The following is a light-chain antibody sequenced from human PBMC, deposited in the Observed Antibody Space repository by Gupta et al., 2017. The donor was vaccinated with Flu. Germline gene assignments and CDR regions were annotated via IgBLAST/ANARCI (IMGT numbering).Light chain of an antibody. Sequence: QSALPQPPSVSGSPGPSVTISCTGTSSDVGSYNRVSWYQQPPGTAPNLMIYEVSNRPSGVPDRFSGSKSGNTASLTISGRQAEDEADYYCSVYTSSSTWVFGGGTKLTVL. CDR1: SSDVGSYNR. CDR2: EVS. CDR3: SVYTSSSTWV. J-gene: IGLJ3*02. V-gene: IGLV2-18*01.